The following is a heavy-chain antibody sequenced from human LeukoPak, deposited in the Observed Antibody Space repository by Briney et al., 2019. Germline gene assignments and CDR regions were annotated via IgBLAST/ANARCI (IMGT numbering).Heavy chain of an antibody. V-gene: IGHV4-61*01. CDR3: ARHPFYGVLDY. D-gene: IGHD1-1*01. CDR1: GGSVSSGSYY. J-gene: IGHJ4*02. CDR2: IYYSGST. Sequence: PSETLSLTCTVSGGSVSSGSYYWSWIRQPPGTGLEWIGYIYYSGSTNYNPSLKSRVTISVDTSKNQFSLKLSSVTAADTAVYYCARHPFYGVLDYWGQGTLVTVSS.